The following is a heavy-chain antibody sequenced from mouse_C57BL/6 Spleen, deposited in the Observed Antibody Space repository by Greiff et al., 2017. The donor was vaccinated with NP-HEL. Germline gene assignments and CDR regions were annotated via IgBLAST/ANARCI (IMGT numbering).Heavy chain of an antibody. D-gene: IGHD1-1*01. CDR1: GYTFTSYW. Sequence: QVQLQQSGAELAKPGASVKLSCKASGYTFTSYWMHWVKQRPGQGLEWIGYINPSSGYPKYNQKFKDKATLTADKSSSTAYMQLSSLTYEDSAVYSCARALLLRGGYFDVWGTGTTVTVSS. J-gene: IGHJ1*03. V-gene: IGHV1-7*01. CDR2: INPSSGYP. CDR3: ARALLLRGGYFDV.